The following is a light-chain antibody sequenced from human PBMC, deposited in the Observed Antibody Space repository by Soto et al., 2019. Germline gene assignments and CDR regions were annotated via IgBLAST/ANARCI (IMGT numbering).Light chain of an antibody. J-gene: IGKJ4*01. Sequence: EIVLTQSPGTLSSSPGERATLSCRASQSVTSSLVWYQQKPGQAPRLLIYDASDRATGIPARFSGSGSGTDFTLTISSLEPEDSAFYYCQHRSTWPRTFGGGTKVEI. CDR2: DAS. CDR3: QHRSTWPRT. CDR1: QSVTSS. V-gene: IGKV3-11*01.